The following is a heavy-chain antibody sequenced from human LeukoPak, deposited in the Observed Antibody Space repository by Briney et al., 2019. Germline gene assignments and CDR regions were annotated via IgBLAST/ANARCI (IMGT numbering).Heavy chain of an antibody. CDR3: ARGVLHTDAFGGFDV. J-gene: IGHJ3*01. V-gene: IGHV6-1*01. CDR2: TYYRSKWYN. CDR1: GDSVSSNSAA. Sequence: SQTLSLTCAISGDSVSSNSAAWNWIRQSPSRGLERLGRTYYRSKWYNDYAVSVKSRITINPDTSKNQFSLQLNSVTPDDTAVYYCARGVLHTDAFGGFDVWGQGTMVTVSS. D-gene: IGHD3-10*01.